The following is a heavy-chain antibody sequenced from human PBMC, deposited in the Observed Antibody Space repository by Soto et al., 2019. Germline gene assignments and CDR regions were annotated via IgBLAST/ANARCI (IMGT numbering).Heavy chain of an antibody. J-gene: IGHJ4*02. CDR3: ARAVTSAYVHV. CDR2: ISYDGSNK. D-gene: IGHD5-12*01. V-gene: IGHV3-30*03. Sequence: PVGSLRLSCAASGFTFSSYGMHWVRQAPGKGLEWVAVISYDGSNKYYADSVKGRFTISRDNSKNTLYLQMNSLRAEDTAVYYCARAVTSAYVHVWGQGTLVTVSS. CDR1: GFTFSSYG.